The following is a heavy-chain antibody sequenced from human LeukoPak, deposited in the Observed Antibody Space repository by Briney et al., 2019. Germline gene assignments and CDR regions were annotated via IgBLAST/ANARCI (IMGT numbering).Heavy chain of an antibody. D-gene: IGHD6-19*01. J-gene: IGHJ3*02. V-gene: IGHV4-39*07. CDR3: ARERYSSGWYDAFDI. Sequence: SETLSLTCTASGGSISSRSYYWGWIRQPPGKGLVWIGGIYYSGSTYYNPSLKSRVTISVDTTKNQFSLKLSFVTAADTAVYYCARERYSSGWYDAFDIWGQGTMVTVSS. CDR1: GGSISSRSYY. CDR2: IYYSGST.